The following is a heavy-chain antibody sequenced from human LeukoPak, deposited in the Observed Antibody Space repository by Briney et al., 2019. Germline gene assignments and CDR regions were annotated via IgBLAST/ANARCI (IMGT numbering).Heavy chain of an antibody. CDR2: IYYSGST. J-gene: IGHJ6*02. CDR3: ARHSYGDYAGNYVMDV. Sequence: SETLSLTCTVSGGSISSSNYYWGWIRQPPGKGLEWIGNIYYSGSTYYNPSLKSRVTISVDTSKNQFSLNLSSVTATDTAVYYCARHSYGDYAGNYVMDVWGQGTTVTVSS. V-gene: IGHV4-39*01. CDR1: GGSISSSNYY. D-gene: IGHD4-17*01.